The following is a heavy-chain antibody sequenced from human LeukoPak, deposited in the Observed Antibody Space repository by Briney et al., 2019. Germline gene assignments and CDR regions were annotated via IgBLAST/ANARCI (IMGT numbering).Heavy chain of an antibody. CDR3: GVATIRAKIEY. CDR1: GYTFTSYG. V-gene: IGHV1-18*01. D-gene: IGHD5-12*01. CDR2: ISAYNGNT. Sequence: ASVKVSCKASGYTFTSYGISWVRQAPGQGLEWMGWISAYNGNTNYAQKLQGRVTMTTDTSTSTAYMELRSLRSDDTAVYYCGVATIRAKIEYWGQGTLVTVSS. J-gene: IGHJ4*02.